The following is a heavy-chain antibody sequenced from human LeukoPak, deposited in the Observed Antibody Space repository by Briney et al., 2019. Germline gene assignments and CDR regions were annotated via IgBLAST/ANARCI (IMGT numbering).Heavy chain of an antibody. D-gene: IGHD6-13*01. J-gene: IGHJ3*02. CDR2: ISYDGSNK. V-gene: IGHV3-30*01. CDR3: ARGGRRIAALIGAFDI. Sequence: GRSVRLSCAASGFTFSSYAMHWVRQAPGKGLEWVAVISYDGSNKYYADSVKGRFTISRDNSKNTLYLQMNSLRAEDTAVYYCARGGRRIAALIGAFDIWGQGTMVTVSS. CDR1: GFTFSSYA.